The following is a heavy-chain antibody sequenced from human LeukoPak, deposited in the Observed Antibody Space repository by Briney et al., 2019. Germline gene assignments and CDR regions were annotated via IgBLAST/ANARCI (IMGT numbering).Heavy chain of an antibody. D-gene: IGHD3-22*01. J-gene: IGHJ1*01. CDR2: IKSDGRT. Sequence: GGSLRPSCAAAGFTFSNYWMHWVRQAQGKGLVWVSRIKSDGRTNYADSVKGRFTISRDNAKNTVSLQMNSLRAEDTGVYYCARAPSEIGGYYPEYFRHWGQGTLVTVSS. CDR3: ARAPSEIGGYYPEYFRH. V-gene: IGHV3-74*01. CDR1: GFTFSNYW.